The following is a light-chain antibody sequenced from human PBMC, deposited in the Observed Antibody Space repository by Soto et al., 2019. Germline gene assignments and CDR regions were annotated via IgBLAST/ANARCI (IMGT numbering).Light chain of an antibody. CDR1: QSISSSY. CDR3: QQYGSALWT. V-gene: IGKV3-20*01. Sequence: EIVVTQSPGTLSLSPGERATLSCRASQSISSSYLAWYQQKPGQAPRLLIYGASSRATGIPDRFSGSGSGTDFTLTISRLEPEDFAMYYCQQYGSALWTFGQGTKVEIK. CDR2: GAS. J-gene: IGKJ1*01.